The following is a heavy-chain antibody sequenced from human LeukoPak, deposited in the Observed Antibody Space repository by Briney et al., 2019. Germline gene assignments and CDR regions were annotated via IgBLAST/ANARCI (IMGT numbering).Heavy chain of an antibody. Sequence: GGSLRLSCAASGFTFSSYEMNWVRQAPGKGLEWVSGINWSGDDTGYADSVKGRFTISRDNAKNSLYLQMNSLRAEDTALYYCAREGGIAVADKGLDYWGQGTLVTVSS. D-gene: IGHD6-19*01. V-gene: IGHV3-20*04. CDR1: GFTFSSYE. CDR2: INWSGDDT. J-gene: IGHJ4*02. CDR3: AREGGIAVADKGLDY.